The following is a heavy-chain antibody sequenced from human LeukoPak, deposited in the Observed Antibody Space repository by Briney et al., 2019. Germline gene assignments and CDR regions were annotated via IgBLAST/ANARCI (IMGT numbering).Heavy chain of an antibody. Sequence: SVKVSCKASRGTFSSYAISWVRQAPGQGLEWMGRIIPILGIANYAQKFQGRVTITADKSTSTAYMELSSLRSEDTAVYYCAYQLLGEGYWFDPWGQGTLVTVSS. CDR2: IIPILGIA. D-gene: IGHD2-2*01. J-gene: IGHJ5*02. CDR1: RGTFSSYA. V-gene: IGHV1-69*04. CDR3: AYQLLGEGYWFDP.